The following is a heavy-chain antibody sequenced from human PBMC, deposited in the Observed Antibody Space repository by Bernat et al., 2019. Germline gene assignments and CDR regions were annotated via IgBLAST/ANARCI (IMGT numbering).Heavy chain of an antibody. Sequence: QVQLRESGPGLVKPSETLSLTCTVSGGSISSYYWSWIRQPPGKGLEWIGYIYYSGSTNYNPSLKSRVTISVDTSKNQFSLKLSSVTAADTAVYYCARVQHYYDSSGYYDYWGQGTLVTVSS. V-gene: IGHV4-59*08. CDR1: GGSISSYY. CDR2: IYYSGST. D-gene: IGHD3-22*01. CDR3: ARVQHYYDSSGYYDY. J-gene: IGHJ4*02.